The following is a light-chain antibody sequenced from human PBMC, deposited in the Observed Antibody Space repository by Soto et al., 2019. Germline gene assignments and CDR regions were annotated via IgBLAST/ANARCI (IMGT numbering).Light chain of an antibody. CDR3: QTWGTAIHDVV. Sequence: QPVLTQSPSASASLGASVKLTCTLSSGLSTYAIAWHQQQPEKGPRYLMKLNSDGSHSKGDGIPDRFSGSSSGAERHLTISSLQSEDEADYYCQTWGTAIHDVVFGGGPKLTVL. V-gene: IGLV4-69*01. CDR2: LNSDGSH. J-gene: IGLJ2*01. CDR1: SGLSTYA.